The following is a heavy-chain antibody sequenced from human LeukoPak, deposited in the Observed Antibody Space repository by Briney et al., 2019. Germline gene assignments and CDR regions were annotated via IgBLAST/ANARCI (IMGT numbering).Heavy chain of an antibody. V-gene: IGHV1-8*01. CDR3: ARGPPEHPQGY. Sequence: ASVKVSCKASGYTFTSCDINWVRQATGQGLEWMGWMNPNSGNTGYAQKFQGRVTMTRDTSISTAYMELSTLRSEDTAVYYCARGPPEHPQGYWGQGTLVTVSS. CDR2: MNPNSGNT. J-gene: IGHJ4*02. D-gene: IGHD1-14*01. CDR1: GYTFTSCD.